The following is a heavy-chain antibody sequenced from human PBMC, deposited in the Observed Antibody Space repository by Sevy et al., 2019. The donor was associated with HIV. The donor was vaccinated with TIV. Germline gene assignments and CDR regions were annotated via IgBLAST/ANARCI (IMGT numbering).Heavy chain of an antibody. D-gene: IGHD6-6*01. CDR2: ISGPGSST. CDR1: GFTFNTHA. Sequence: GGSLRLSCAASGFTFNTHAMNWVRQAPGKGLEWVSVISGPGSSTYYVDSVKGRFTISRDNSKNTLYLQMNSLRAEDTAVYYCARESSSGIDPWGQGTLVTVSS. V-gene: IGHV3-23*01. J-gene: IGHJ5*02. CDR3: ARESSSGIDP.